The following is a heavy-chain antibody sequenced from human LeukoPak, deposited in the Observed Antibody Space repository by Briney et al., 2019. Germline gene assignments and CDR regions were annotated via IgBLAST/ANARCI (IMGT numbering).Heavy chain of an antibody. V-gene: IGHV1-46*01. D-gene: IGHD3-10*01. CDR1: GYTFTSYY. Sequence: GASVKVSCKASGYTFTSYYMHWVRQAPGQGLEWMGIINPSGGSTSYAQKFQGRVTMTRDTSTSTVYMELSSLRSEDTAVYYCARESHGSANYCGSGSYYNFAYWGQGTLVTVSS. CDR2: INPSGGST. CDR3: ARESHGSANYCGSGSYYNFAY. J-gene: IGHJ4*02.